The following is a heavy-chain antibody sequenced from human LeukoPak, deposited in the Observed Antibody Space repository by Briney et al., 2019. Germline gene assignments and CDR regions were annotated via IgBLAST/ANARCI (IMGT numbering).Heavy chain of an antibody. V-gene: IGHV3-15*01. CDR3: TTAGAQFLFSKYFVYFDS. CDR1: GFTFTNVW. D-gene: IGHD3-9*01. Sequence: PGGSLGLSCAASGFTFTNVWMSWVRQAPGKGLEWVGRIKSKTDGETTDYAAPVKGRFSISRDDSKNTLYLQMNTLKTEDTAVYYCTTAGAQFLFSKYFVYFDSWGQGALVTVSS. CDR2: IKSKTDGETT. J-gene: IGHJ4*02.